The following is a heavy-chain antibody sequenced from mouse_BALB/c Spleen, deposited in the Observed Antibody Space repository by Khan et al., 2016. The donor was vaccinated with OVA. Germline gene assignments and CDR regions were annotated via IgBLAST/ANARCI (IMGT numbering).Heavy chain of an antibody. CDR3: ANNQAGYVMDH. J-gene: IGHJ4*01. V-gene: IGHV2-5*01. CDR2: IWRGGST. CDR1: GFSLTSYG. Sequence: QVQLKQSGPGLVQPSQSLSITCTVSGFSLTSYGVHWVRQSPGKGLEWLGVIWRGGSTDYNAPFMSRLSITKDNSKSQVSFKMDSLQADDTAIYYCANNQAGYVMDHWGQGTSVTVSS.